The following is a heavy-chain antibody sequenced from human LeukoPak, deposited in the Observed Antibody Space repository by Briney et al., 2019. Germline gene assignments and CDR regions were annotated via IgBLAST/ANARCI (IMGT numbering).Heavy chain of an antibody. CDR1: GFTFSSYS. CDR3: ARDWNIVVVPAAMSWFDP. J-gene: IGHJ5*02. D-gene: IGHD2-2*01. Sequence: GGSLRLSCAASGFTFSSYSMNWVRQAPGKGLEWVSSNSSSSSYIYYADSVKGRFTISRDNAKNSLYLQMNSLRAEDTAVYYCARDWNIVVVPAAMSWFDPWGQGTLVTVSS. V-gene: IGHV3-21*01. CDR2: NSSSSSYI.